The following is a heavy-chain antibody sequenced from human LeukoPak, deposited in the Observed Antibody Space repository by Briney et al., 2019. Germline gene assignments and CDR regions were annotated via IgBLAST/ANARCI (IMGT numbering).Heavy chain of an antibody. V-gene: IGHV3-48*03. CDR3: ARDVMYSSGWYGGFDY. CDR2: ISSSGSTI. Sequence: GGSLRLSCAASGFTFSSYEMNWVRQAPGKGLEWVSYISSSGSTIYYADSAKGRFTISRDNAKNSLYLQMNSLRAEDTAVYYCARDVMYSSGWYGGFDYWGQGTLVTVSS. CDR1: GFTFSSYE. D-gene: IGHD6-19*01. J-gene: IGHJ4*02.